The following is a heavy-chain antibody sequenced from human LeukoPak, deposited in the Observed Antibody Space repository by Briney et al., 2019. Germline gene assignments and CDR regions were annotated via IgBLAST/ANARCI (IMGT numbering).Heavy chain of an antibody. J-gene: IGHJ6*02. D-gene: IGHD5-12*01. CDR3: ARVLGRTYSGYGNRAGLDYYYGMDV. Sequence: GGSLRLSCAASGFTFSSYGMHWVRQAPGKGLEWVAVISYDGSNKYYADSVKGRFTISRDNAKNSLYLQMNSLRAEDTAVYYCARVLGRTYSGYGNRAGLDYYYGMDVWGQGTTVTVSS. V-gene: IGHV3-30*03. CDR1: GFTFSSYG. CDR2: ISYDGSNK.